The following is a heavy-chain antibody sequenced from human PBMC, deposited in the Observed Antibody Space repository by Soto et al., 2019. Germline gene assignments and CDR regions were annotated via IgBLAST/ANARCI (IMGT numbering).Heavy chain of an antibody. CDR3: ARAGITMIVVVSIDY. V-gene: IGHV3-30*03. Sequence: GGSLRLSCAAPGFTFSSYGMHWVRQAPGKGLEWVAVISYDGSNKYYADSVKGRFTISRDNSKNTLYLQMNSLRAEDTAVYYCARAGITMIVVVSIDYWGQGTLVTVSS. D-gene: IGHD3-22*01. CDR1: GFTFSSYG. CDR2: ISYDGSNK. J-gene: IGHJ4*02.